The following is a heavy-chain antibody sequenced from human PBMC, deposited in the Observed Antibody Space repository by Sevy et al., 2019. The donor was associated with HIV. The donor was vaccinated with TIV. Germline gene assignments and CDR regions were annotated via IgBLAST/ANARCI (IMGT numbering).Heavy chain of an antibody. CDR1: GFTVSSNY. CDR2: IYSGGSK. CDR3: AREIYDSSGYYPDAFDI. Sequence: GGSLRLSCAASGFTVSSNYMSWVRQAPGKGLEWVSVIYSGGSKYYADSVKGRFTISRDNSKNTLYLQMNSLRAEDTAVYYCAREIYDSSGYYPDAFDIWGQRTMVTVSS. V-gene: IGHV3-53*01. J-gene: IGHJ3*02. D-gene: IGHD3-22*01.